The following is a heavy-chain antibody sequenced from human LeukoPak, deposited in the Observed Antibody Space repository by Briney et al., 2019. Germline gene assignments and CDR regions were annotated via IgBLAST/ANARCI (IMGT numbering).Heavy chain of an antibody. Sequence: GGSLRLSCAASGFTFSSYIMNWVRQAPGKGLEWVSSISSSSSYIYYADSVKGRFTISRDNAKNSLYLQMNSLRAEDTAVYYCARAVYCSSTSCFRGYFDYWGQGTLVTVSS. V-gene: IGHV3-21*01. J-gene: IGHJ4*02. CDR1: GFTFSSYI. D-gene: IGHD2-2*01. CDR3: ARAVYCSSTSCFRGYFDY. CDR2: ISSSSSYI.